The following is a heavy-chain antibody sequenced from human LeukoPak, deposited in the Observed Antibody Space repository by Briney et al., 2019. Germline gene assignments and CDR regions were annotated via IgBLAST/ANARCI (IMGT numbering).Heavy chain of an antibody. D-gene: IGHD5-18*01. CDR1: GFTFSSYG. Sequence: QPGGSLRLSCAASGFTFSSYGMHWVRQAPGKGLEWVSAISGSGGSTYYADSVKGRFTISRDNSKNTLYLQMNSLRAEDTAVYYCAKDYGDTPHVVNYWGQGTLVTVSS. J-gene: IGHJ4*02. CDR2: ISGSGGST. V-gene: IGHV3-23*01. CDR3: AKDYGDTPHVVNY.